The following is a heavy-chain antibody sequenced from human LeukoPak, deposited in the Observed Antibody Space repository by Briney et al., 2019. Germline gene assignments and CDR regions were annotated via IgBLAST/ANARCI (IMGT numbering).Heavy chain of an antibody. CDR1: GGSISSYY. CDR3: ARVCPPSGWSANYYYGMDV. V-gene: IGHV4-59*01. D-gene: IGHD6-19*01. CDR2: IYYSGST. J-gene: IGHJ6*02. Sequence: SETLSLTCTVSGGSISSYYWSWIRQPPGKGLEWIGYIYYSGSTNYNPSLKSRVTISVDTSKNQFSLKLSSVTAADTAVYYCARVCPPSGWSANYYYGMDVWGQGTTVTVSS.